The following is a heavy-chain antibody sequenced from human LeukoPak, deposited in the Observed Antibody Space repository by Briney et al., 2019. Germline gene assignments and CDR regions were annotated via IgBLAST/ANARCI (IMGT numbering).Heavy chain of an antibody. CDR1: GFTFDDYA. CDR3: AKDAGMVVQGGQFDY. V-gene: IGHV3-9*03. CDR2: ISWNSGSI. D-gene: IGHD1-26*01. J-gene: IGHJ4*02. Sequence: GGSLRLSCAASGFTFDDYAMHWVRQAPGKGLEWVSGISWNSGSIGYADSVKGRFTISRDNVKNSLYLQMNSLRAEDMALYYCAKDAGMVVQGGQFDYWGQGTLVTVSS.